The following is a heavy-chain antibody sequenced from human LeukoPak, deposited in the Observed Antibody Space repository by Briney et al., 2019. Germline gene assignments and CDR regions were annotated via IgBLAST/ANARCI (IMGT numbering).Heavy chain of an antibody. V-gene: IGHV3-30-3*01. D-gene: IGHD3-10*01. Sequence: GGSLRLSCAASGFTFSSYAMHWVRQAPGKGLEWVAVISYDGSNKYYADSVKGRFTISRDNSKNTLYLQMNSLRAEDTAVYYCARPYWPMVRGIPTLYYGMDVWGQGTTVTVPS. J-gene: IGHJ6*02. CDR1: GFTFSSYA. CDR3: ARPYWPMVRGIPTLYYGMDV. CDR2: ISYDGSNK.